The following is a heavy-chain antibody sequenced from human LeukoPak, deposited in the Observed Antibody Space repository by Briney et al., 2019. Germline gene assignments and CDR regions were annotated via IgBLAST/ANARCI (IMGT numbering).Heavy chain of an antibody. J-gene: IGHJ6*02. CDR2: ISAYNGNA. Sequence: ASVKVSCKASGYTFTSYGIGWVRQAPGQGLEWMGWISAYNGNANYAQKLQGRVTMTTDTSTSTAYMELRSLRSDDTAVYYCARTREGLERRGPYGMDVWGQGTTVTVSS. CDR1: GYTFTSYG. D-gene: IGHD1-1*01. CDR3: ARTREGLERRGPYGMDV. V-gene: IGHV1-18*01.